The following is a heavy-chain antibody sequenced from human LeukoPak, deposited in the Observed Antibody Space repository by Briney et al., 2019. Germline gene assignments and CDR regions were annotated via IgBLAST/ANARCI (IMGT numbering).Heavy chain of an antibody. CDR1: GGTFSSYA. CDR2: IIPIFGTA. Sequence: GASVKVSCEASGGTFSSYAISWVRQAPGQGLEWMGGIIPIFGTANYAQKFQGRVTITADKSTSTAYMELSSLRSEDTAVYYCARIAAAGTWWFDPWGQGTLVTVSS. D-gene: IGHD6-13*01. CDR3: ARIAAAGTWWFDP. J-gene: IGHJ5*02. V-gene: IGHV1-69*06.